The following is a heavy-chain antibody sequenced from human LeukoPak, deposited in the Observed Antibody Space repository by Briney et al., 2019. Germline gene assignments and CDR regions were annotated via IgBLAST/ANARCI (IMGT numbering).Heavy chain of an antibody. CDR3: ARAEAVAGKIDY. V-gene: IGHV4-34*01. Sequence: SETLSLTCAVYGGSFSGYYWSWIRQPPGNGLEWIGEINHSGSTNYNPSLKSRVTISVDTSKNQFSLKLSSVTAADTAVYYCARAEAVAGKIDYWGQGTLVTVSS. D-gene: IGHD6-19*01. CDR1: GGSFSGYY. CDR2: INHSGST. J-gene: IGHJ4*02.